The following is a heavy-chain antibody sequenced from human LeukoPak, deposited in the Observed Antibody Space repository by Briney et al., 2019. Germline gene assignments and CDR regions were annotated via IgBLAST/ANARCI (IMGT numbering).Heavy chain of an antibody. CDR3: ARLLDNDISGDPDTFDV. CDR2: VYDSGST. J-gene: IGHJ3*01. CDR1: DDAITIGSHY. V-gene: IGHV4-61*02. Sequence: SETLSLTCTISDDAITIGSHYWSWIRQPAGKAMQWIGRVYDSGSTDYNVSLRSRVAISVDMSKKQFSLRLSSVTAADTAVYSCARLLDNDISGDPDTFDVWGQGTTVIVSS. D-gene: IGHD3-22*01.